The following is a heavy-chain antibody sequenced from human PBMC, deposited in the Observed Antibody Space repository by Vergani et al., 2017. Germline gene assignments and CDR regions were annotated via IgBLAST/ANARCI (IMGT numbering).Heavy chain of an antibody. Sequence: EVQLLESGGGLVQPGGFLRLSCAASGFTFSSYAMSWVRQAPGKGLEWVSAISGSGGSTYYADSVKGRFTITRDNSKNTLCRQMNSLRAEDTAVYYCAKEAVVVPAAILDYWGQGTLVTVSS. V-gene: IGHV3-23*01. CDR2: ISGSGGST. CDR1: GFTFSSYA. J-gene: IGHJ4*02. D-gene: IGHD2-2*01. CDR3: AKEAVVVPAAILDY.